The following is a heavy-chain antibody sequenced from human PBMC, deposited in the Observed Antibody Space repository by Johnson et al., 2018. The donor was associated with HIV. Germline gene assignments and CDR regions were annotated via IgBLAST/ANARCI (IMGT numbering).Heavy chain of an antibody. J-gene: IGHJ3*02. D-gene: IGHD1-26*01. V-gene: IGHV3-30*04. CDR3: ARRWELLKTTEAFEI. Sequence: VPLVESGGGVVQPGRSLRLSCAASGFTFSSYAMHWVRQAPGKGLEWVAVISYDGSNKYYADSVKGRFTISRDNSKNTLYLQMNSLRAEDTAVYYCARRWELLKTTEAFEIWGQGTMVTVSS. CDR1: GFTFSSYA. CDR2: ISYDGSNK.